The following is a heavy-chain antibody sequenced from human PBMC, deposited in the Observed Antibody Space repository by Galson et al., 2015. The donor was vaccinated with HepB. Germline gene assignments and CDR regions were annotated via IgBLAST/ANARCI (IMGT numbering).Heavy chain of an antibody. Sequence: SLRVSCAASGFAFDTHAMRWVRQAPGQGLEWMGGISGGGGSTFYADSVKGRFTVSRDNSNNMLYLQLNSLRAEDAGLYFCAKGYGLFDSWGQGILVTVSS. CDR2: ISGGGGST. V-gene: IGHV3-23*01. CDR1: GFAFDTHA. J-gene: IGHJ5*01. CDR3: AKGYGLFDS. D-gene: IGHD5-18*01.